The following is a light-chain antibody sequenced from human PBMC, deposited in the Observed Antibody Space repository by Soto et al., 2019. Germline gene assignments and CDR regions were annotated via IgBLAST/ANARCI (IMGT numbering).Light chain of an antibody. V-gene: IGKV3D-15*01. J-gene: IGKJ4*01. CDR1: QDVSSK. CDR3: QQYIRWPLT. Sequence: EMVVTQSPATLSVSPGERVTLSCRTSQDVSSKLAWYQQKHGQPPSLLIYDASTRATGTPARFSGSGSGTAFNLAVSSLQSEDYALYFCQQYIRWPLTFGGGTKVEIK. CDR2: DAS.